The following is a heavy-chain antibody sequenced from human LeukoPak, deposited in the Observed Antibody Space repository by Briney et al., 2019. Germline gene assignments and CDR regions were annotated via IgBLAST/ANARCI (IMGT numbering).Heavy chain of an antibody. Sequence: GGSLRLSCAASGFTFTTYAMTWVRQAPGKGLEWVSAISGSGGNTQYADSVKGRFTITRDNSKNTLYLQMNSLRAEDTAVYYCAKDGGIWGQGAMVTVSS. CDR2: ISGSGGNT. V-gene: IGHV3-23*01. J-gene: IGHJ3*02. D-gene: IGHD3-3*01. CDR1: GFTFTTYA. CDR3: AKDGGI.